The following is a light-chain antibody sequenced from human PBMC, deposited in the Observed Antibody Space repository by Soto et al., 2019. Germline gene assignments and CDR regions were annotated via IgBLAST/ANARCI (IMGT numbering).Light chain of an antibody. CDR1: QSVRTT. CDR2: GAP. J-gene: IGKJ5*01. V-gene: IGKV3-11*01. CDR3: QQRHMWPIT. Sequence: EMVVRESPAARSVSPGQRATLSCRASQSVRTTVAWYHQRPGQAPRLLIYGAPTRATGVPDRFSGSGSGTDFTLTISSLGPEDSAVYYCQQRHMWPITFGQGARPEIK.